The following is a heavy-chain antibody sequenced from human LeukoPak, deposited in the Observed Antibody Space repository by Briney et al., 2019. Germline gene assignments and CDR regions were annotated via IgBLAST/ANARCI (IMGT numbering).Heavy chain of an antibody. CDR2: ISTFGGPT. J-gene: IGHJ5*02. D-gene: IGHD3-10*02. CDR1: GFTFSNYA. V-gene: IGHV3-64D*06. Sequence: GGSLRLSCSVSGFTFSNYAMYWVRQAPGKGLECVSGISTFGGPTYYEDSVKGRFSISRDNSKNTLYLQMSSLRAEDTAVYYCVKDPMSWGQGTLVTVSS. CDR3: VKDPMS.